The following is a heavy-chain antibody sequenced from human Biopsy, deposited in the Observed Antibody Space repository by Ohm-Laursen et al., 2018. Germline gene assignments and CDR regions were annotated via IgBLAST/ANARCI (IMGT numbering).Heavy chain of an antibody. CDR2: ISYNERT. D-gene: IGHD3-9*01. J-gene: IGHJ2*01. CDR1: GVSVKTSGYF. V-gene: IGHV4-31*03. Sequence: TLSLTCCVSGVSVKTSGYFWAWIRQRPGKGLEWIGYISYNERTHYNPSLTSRLAISFDTSNNRISLQLRSVSVADTAVYYCVREPKTGTAEAWYFDLWGRGSPVAVPS. CDR3: VREPKTGTAEAWYFDL.